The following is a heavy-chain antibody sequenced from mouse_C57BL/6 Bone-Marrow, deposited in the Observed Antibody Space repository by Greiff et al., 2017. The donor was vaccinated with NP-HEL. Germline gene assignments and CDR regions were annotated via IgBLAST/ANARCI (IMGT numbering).Heavy chain of an antibody. V-gene: IGHV1-85*01. CDR3: ARGIYYYGSSYYFDY. J-gene: IGHJ2*01. CDR2: IYPRDGST. CDR1: GYTFTSYD. D-gene: IGHD1-1*01. Sequence: VQLQQSGPELVKPGASVKLSCKASGYTFTSYDINWVKQRPGQGLEWIGWIYPRDGSTKYNEKFKGKATLTVDTSSSTAYMELHSLTSEDSAVYFCARGIYYYGSSYYFDYWGQGTTLTVSS.